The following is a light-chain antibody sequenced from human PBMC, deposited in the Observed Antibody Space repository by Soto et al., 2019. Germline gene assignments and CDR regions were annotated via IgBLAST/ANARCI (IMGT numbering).Light chain of an antibody. CDR1: QTISSW. CDR3: QQYSDSSGA. J-gene: IGKJ1*01. Sequence: DIQMAQSPSTLSGSVGDRVTITRRASQTISSWLAWYQQKPGKAPKLLIYKASTLKSGVPSRFSGSGSGTDFTLTISSLQPDDFATYYCQQYSDSSGAFGQGTKVDIK. V-gene: IGKV1-5*03. CDR2: KAS.